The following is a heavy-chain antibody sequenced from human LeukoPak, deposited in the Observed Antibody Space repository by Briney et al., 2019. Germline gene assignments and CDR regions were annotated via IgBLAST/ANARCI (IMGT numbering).Heavy chain of an antibody. CDR3: ARAGQFIAARPITFDY. CDR1: GGSISSYY. Sequence: PSETLSLTCTVSGGSISSYYWSWIRQPPGKGLEWIGYIYYSGSTNHNPSLKSRVTISVDTSKNQFSLKLSSVTAADTAVYYCARAGQFIAARPITFDYWGQGTLVTVSS. J-gene: IGHJ4*02. CDR2: IYYSGST. D-gene: IGHD6-6*01. V-gene: IGHV4-59*01.